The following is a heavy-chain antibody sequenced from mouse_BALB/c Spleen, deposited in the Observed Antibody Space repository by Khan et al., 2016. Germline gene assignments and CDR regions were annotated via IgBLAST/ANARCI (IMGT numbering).Heavy chain of an antibody. J-gene: IGHJ2*01. D-gene: IGHD1-1*01. CDR3: TRGDYYGSGY. Sequence: EVLLQESGPDLVKPSQSLSLTCTVTGYSISSGYSWHWIRQFPGNKLEWMAYIHYSGSTNYNPSLKSRISITRDTSKNQFFLQLISVTTEDTATYYCTRGDYYGSGYWGQGTTLTVSS. CDR1: GYSISSGYS. CDR2: IHYSGST. V-gene: IGHV3-1*02.